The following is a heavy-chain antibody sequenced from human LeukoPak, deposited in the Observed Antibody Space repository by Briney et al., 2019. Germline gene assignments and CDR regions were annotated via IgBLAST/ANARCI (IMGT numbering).Heavy chain of an antibody. Sequence: GSLRLSCAASGFTFSSYSMNWVRQAPGKGLEWVSSISSSSSYIYYADSVKGRFTISRDNAKNSLYLQMNSLRAEDTAVYYCARGRKAIAAAGLNWFDPWGQGTLVTVSS. CDR3: ARGRKAIAAAGLNWFDP. V-gene: IGHV3-21*01. D-gene: IGHD6-13*01. CDR1: GFTFSSYS. CDR2: ISSSSSYI. J-gene: IGHJ5*02.